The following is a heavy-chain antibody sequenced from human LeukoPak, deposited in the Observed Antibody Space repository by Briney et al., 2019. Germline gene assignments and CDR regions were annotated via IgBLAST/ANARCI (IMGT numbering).Heavy chain of an antibody. V-gene: IGHV3-74*01. J-gene: IGHJ4*02. Sequence: SGGSLRLSCAASGFTFNSYWMHWVRQPPGKGLVWVSRINPDGRTTNYADSVKGRFTISRDNAKNTLYLQMNSLRAEDTAIYYCARVDGSGNSIFDYWGQGTLAPVSS. CDR2: INPDGRTT. D-gene: IGHD3-22*01. CDR1: GFTFNSYW. CDR3: ARVDGSGNSIFDY.